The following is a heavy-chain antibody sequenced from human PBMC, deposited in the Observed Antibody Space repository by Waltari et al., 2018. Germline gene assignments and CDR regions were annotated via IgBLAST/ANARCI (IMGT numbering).Heavy chain of an antibody. Sequence: ERQLLESGGALVQPGGSLRLSCAASGFPFSTYPINWVRQAPGQGLEWVAVITASGLMDYGDSVKGRFIISRDNSKNTLYLEMYRLRVEDTARYYCAKDEGARLAPTFGMDAWGQGTTVIVS. CDR2: ITASGLM. J-gene: IGHJ6*02. CDR1: GFPFSTYP. V-gene: IGHV3-23*01. D-gene: IGHD6-6*01. CDR3: AKDEGARLAPTFGMDA.